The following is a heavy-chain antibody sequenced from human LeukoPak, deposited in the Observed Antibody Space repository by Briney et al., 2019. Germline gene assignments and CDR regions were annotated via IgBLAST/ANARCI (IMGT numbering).Heavy chain of an antibody. D-gene: IGHD5-24*01. Sequence: PSETLSLTCTVSGGSISSGDYYGSWIRQPPGKGLKWIGYIYYSGSTYYNPSLKSRVTISVDTSKNQFSLKLSSVTAADTAVYYCARAGRTQLFEYWGQGTLVTVSS. CDR1: GGSISSGDYY. V-gene: IGHV4-30-4*01. J-gene: IGHJ4*02. CDR3: ARAGRTQLFEY. CDR2: IYYSGST.